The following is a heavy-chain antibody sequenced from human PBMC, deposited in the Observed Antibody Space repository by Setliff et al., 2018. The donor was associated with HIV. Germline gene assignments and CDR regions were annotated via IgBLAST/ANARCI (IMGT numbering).Heavy chain of an antibody. Sequence: ASVKVSCKASGYTFIGDYMHWVRQAPGQGLEWMGCINLSTGDTNYAQVRDRVTMTGDTSTSTVYMELSSLRSEDTAVYYCARDPTGPTGEDYWGQGTLVTVSS. D-gene: IGHD1-1*01. CDR3: ARDPTGPTGEDY. J-gene: IGHJ4*02. CDR1: GYTFIGDY. CDR2: INLSTGDT. V-gene: IGHV1-2*02.